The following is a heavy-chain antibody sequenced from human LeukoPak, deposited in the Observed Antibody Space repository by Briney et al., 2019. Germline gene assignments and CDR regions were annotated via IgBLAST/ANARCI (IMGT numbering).Heavy chain of an antibody. CDR2: IYPGDSDT. Sequence: HGESLKISCKGSGYSFTSYWIGWVRQMPGKGLEWMGIIYPGDSDTRYSPSFQGQVTISADKSISTAYLQWSSLKASDTAMYYCARQSTNERLGYCTNGVCPGRGMYYGMDVWGQGTTVTVSS. J-gene: IGHJ6*02. D-gene: IGHD2-8*01. V-gene: IGHV5-51*01. CDR3: ARQSTNERLGYCTNGVCPGRGMYYGMDV. CDR1: GYSFTSYW.